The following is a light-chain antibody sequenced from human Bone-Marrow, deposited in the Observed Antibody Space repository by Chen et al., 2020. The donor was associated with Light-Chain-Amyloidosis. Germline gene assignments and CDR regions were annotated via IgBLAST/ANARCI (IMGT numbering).Light chain of an antibody. J-gene: IGLJ3*02. CDR2: DDS. Sequence: SYLLTQPSSVSVAPGQTATIACGGNNIGSTSVHWYQQTPGQAPILVVYDDSDRPSGIPERLSGSNSGNTATLTISRVEAGDEADYYCQVWDRSSDRPVFGGGTKLTVL. CDR3: QVWDRSSDRPV. V-gene: IGLV3-21*02. CDR1: NIGSTS.